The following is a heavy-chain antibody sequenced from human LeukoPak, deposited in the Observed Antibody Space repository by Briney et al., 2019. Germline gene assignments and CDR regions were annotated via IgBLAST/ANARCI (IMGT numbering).Heavy chain of an antibody. Sequence: GGSLRLSCAASGFTVSSNYMSWVRQAPGKGLEWVSVIYSGGSTYYADSVKGRFTISRDNSKNTLYLQMNSLRAEDTAVYYCARTGDGSSPSHYYYYYGMDVWGQGTTVTVSS. V-gene: IGHV3-53*01. D-gene: IGHD6-6*01. CDR1: GFTVSSNY. CDR2: IYSGGST. CDR3: ARTGDGSSPSHYYYYYGMDV. J-gene: IGHJ6*02.